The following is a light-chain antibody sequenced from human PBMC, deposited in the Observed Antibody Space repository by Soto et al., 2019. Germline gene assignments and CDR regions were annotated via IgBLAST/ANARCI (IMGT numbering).Light chain of an antibody. CDR2: QAS. CDR1: QSISTW. J-gene: IGKJ3*01. Sequence: DIQMTQSPSTLSASVGDRVTITCRASQSISTWLAWYQQKPGKAPKVQIYQASGLKSGVPSRFICGGSGTEFSRTISGLLRDDFANYYCQQYKIYPFTFGPGTKV. CDR3: QQYKIYPFT. V-gene: IGKV1-5*03.